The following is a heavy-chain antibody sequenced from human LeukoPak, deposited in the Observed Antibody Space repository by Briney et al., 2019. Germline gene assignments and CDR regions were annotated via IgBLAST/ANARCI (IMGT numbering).Heavy chain of an antibody. V-gene: IGHV3-23*01. CDR3: AKDTATYYYDSSGYSSFDY. Sequence: GGSLRLSCAASGFTFSRYAMSWVRQAPGKGLECVSAISGSGGSTYYADSVKGRFTISRDNSKNTLYLQMDSLRAEDTAVYYCAKDTATYYYDSSGYSSFDYWGQGTLVTVS. D-gene: IGHD3-22*01. CDR1: GFTFSRYA. J-gene: IGHJ4*02. CDR2: ISGSGGST.